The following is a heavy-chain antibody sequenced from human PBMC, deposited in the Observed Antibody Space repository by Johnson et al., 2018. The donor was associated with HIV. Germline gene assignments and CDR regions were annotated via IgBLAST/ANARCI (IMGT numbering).Heavy chain of an antibody. V-gene: IGHV3-30*03. CDR2: ISYDGSNK. Sequence: VQLVESGGGVVQPGRSLRLSCAASGFTFSRYGMHWVRQAPGKGLEWVAVISYDGSNKYYADSVKGRFIIARDTSKNTLHLQMNSLRVEDTAIYFCARDRFSGGGDADAFDIWGQGTLVSVSS. D-gene: IGHD3-16*01. J-gene: IGHJ3*02. CDR3: ARDRFSGGGDADAFDI. CDR1: GFTFSRYG.